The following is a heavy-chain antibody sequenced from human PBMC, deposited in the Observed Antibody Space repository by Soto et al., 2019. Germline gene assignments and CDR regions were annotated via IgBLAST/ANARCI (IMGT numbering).Heavy chain of an antibody. D-gene: IGHD5-12*01. CDR2: ISANNGNT. Sequence: QVQLVQSGAEVKKPGASVKVSCKASGYTFTSLVTTWLRQAPGKGLEWMGWISANNGNTHYAQKLQGRVTMTPDTSTSTAYMELRSLRSDDTAVYYCARVQSGYDFAYWGQGTLVTVSS. CDR3: ARVQSGYDFAY. CDR1: GYTFTSLV. J-gene: IGHJ4*02. V-gene: IGHV1-18*01.